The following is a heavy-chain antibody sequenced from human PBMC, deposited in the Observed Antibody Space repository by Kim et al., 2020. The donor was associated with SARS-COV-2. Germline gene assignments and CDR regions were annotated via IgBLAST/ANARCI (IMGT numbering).Heavy chain of an antibody. CDR1: GGSFSGYY. J-gene: IGHJ4*02. CDR2: INHSGST. D-gene: IGHD2-15*01. Sequence: SETLSLTCAVYGGSFSGYYWSWIRQPPGKGLEWIGEINHSGSTNYNPSLKSRVTISVDTSKNQFSLKLSSVTAADTAVYYCASRGRRLGYWGQGTLVTVSS. V-gene: IGHV4-34*01. CDR3: ASRGRRLGY.